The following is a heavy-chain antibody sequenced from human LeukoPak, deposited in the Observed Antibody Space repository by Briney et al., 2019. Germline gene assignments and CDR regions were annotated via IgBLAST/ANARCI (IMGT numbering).Heavy chain of an antibody. Sequence: PGGSLRLSCAASGFTFSSYWMHWVRQAPGKGLVWVSRINSDGSSTSYADSVKGRFTISRDNAKNTLYLQMNGLRAEDTAVYYCARVSFGVWSGYYPAPCFDYWGQGTLVTVSS. J-gene: IGHJ4*02. CDR3: ARVSFGVWSGYYPAPCFDY. CDR1: GFTFSSYW. V-gene: IGHV3-74*01. D-gene: IGHD3-3*01. CDR2: INSDGSST.